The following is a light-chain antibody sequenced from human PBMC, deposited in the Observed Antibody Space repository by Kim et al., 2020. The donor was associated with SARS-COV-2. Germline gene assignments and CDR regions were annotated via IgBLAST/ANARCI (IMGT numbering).Light chain of an antibody. V-gene: IGLV1-40*01. Sequence: PGQRVTPACTGSSSNIGAGYDVHWYQQLPGTAPKLLIYGNSNRPSGVPDRFSASKSGTSASLAITGLQAEDEADYYCQSYDSSLDVFGTGTKVTVL. CDR2: GNS. J-gene: IGLJ1*01. CDR1: SSNIGAGYD. CDR3: QSYDSSLDV.